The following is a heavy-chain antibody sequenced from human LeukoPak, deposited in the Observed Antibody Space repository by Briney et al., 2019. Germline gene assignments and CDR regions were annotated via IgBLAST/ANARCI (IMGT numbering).Heavy chain of an antibody. Sequence: PGGSLRLSCAASGFTFSTHSMNWVRQAPGKGLEWVSSISSSSDYIYYADSVKGRVTISRDNAKNSLYLQMNSLRAEDTAVYYCARNPYSLGSWEKYFFDYWGQGTLVTVSS. J-gene: IGHJ4*02. CDR3: ARNPYSLGSWEKYFFDY. D-gene: IGHD5-18*01. V-gene: IGHV3-21*01. CDR2: ISSSSDYI. CDR1: GFTFSTHS.